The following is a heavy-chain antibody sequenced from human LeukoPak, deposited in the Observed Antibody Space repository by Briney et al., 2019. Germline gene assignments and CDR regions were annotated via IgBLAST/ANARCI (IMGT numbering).Heavy chain of an antibody. CDR3: AREILRPRDLTLSSWYENYFDY. CDR1: GYTFTSYG. D-gene: IGHD6-13*01. J-gene: IGHJ4*02. CDR2: ISAYNGNT. V-gene: IGHV1-18*01. Sequence: GASVKVSCKASGYTFTSYGISWVRQAPGQGLEWMGWISAYNGNTNYAQKLQGRVTMTTDTSTSTAYMELRSLRSDDTAVYYCAREILRPRDLTLSSWYENYFDYWGQGTLVTVSS.